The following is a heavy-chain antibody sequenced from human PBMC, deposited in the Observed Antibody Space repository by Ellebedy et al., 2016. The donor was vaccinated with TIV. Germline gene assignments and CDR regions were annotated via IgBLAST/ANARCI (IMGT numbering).Heavy chain of an antibody. V-gene: IGHV3-7*01. CDR1: GFTFSSYW. J-gene: IGHJ4*02. D-gene: IGHD3-3*01. CDR2: IKQDGSEK. CDR3: ARDRPYYDFWSGYAFDY. Sequence: GESLKISXAASGFTFSSYWMSWVRQAPGKGLEWVANIKQDGSEKYYVDSVKGRFTISRDNAKNSLYLQMNSLRAEDTAVYYCARDRPYYDFWSGYAFDYWGQGTLVTVSS.